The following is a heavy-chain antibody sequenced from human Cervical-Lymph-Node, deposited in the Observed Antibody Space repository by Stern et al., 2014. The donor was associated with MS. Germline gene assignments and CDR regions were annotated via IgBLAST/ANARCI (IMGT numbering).Heavy chain of an antibody. J-gene: IGHJ5*01. D-gene: IGHD3-3*01. Sequence: EVHLVESGGGLVEPGGALRLSCAASGFYFTDAWMSWVRQAPGKGLEWVARIKSKRGGETTDYAASVKGRFSISRDDLKNTVYLQMNSLKIEDTALYYCTWSGFNWFGSWGQGTLATVSS. CDR2: IKSKRGGETT. CDR1: GFYFTDAW. CDR3: TWSGFNWFGS. V-gene: IGHV3-15*01.